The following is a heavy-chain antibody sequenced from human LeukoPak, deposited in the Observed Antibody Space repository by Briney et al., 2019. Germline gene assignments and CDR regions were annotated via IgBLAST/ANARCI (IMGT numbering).Heavy chain of an antibody. CDR1: GFTFSSHA. Sequence: GGSLRLSCAASGFTFSSHAMHWVRQAPGKGLEWVAFISYDGSYKYYADSVKGRFTISKDISKNTLYLQMNSLRPEDTAVYYCARVRPSPDYYYGMDVWGKGTTVTDSS. J-gene: IGHJ6*04. CDR3: ARVRPSPDYYYGMDV. V-gene: IGHV3-30*04. CDR2: ISYDGSYK.